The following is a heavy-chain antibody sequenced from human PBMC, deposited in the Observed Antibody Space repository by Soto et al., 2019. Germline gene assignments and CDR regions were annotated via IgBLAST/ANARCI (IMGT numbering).Heavy chain of an antibody. D-gene: IGHD5-12*01. Sequence: EVQLLESGGGLVQPGGSLRLSCAASGFTFSSYAMSWVRQAPGKGLEWVSAISGDGGNTYYADSVKGRFTISRDNSKNPLDLQTNSLSADNAAVYYCAQDSGVATIGIVGYCGQGTLVTVSS. V-gene: IGHV3-23*01. CDR1: GFTFSSYA. CDR2: ISGDGGNT. J-gene: IGHJ4*02. CDR3: AQDSGVATIGIVGY.